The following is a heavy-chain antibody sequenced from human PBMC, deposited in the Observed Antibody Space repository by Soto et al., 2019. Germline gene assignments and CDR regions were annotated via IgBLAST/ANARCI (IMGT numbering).Heavy chain of an antibody. CDR1: GGSIGSSSYY. Sequence: SETLSLTCAVSGGSIGSSSYYWGWIRHPPGKGLEWIGSIYYSGSTYYNPSLKSRVTISVDTSKNQFSLKLSSVTAADTAVYYCARQQEAGSYLVNWFDPWGQGTLVTVSS. J-gene: IGHJ5*02. D-gene: IGHD1-26*01. V-gene: IGHV4-39*01. CDR2: IYYSGST. CDR3: ARQQEAGSYLVNWFDP.